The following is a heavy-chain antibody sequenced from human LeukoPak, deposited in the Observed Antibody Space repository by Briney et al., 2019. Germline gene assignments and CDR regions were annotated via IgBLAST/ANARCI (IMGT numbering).Heavy chain of an antibody. CDR1: GFTVSSNY. Sequence: PGGSLRLSCAASGFTVSSNYMSWVRQAPGKGLEWVSVIYSGGSTYYADSVEGRFTISRDNSKNTLYLQMNSLRAEDTAVYYCPYYYDSSGYTFDYWGQGTLVTVSS. V-gene: IGHV3-53*01. CDR3: PYYYDSSGYTFDY. CDR2: IYSGGST. J-gene: IGHJ4*02. D-gene: IGHD3-22*01.